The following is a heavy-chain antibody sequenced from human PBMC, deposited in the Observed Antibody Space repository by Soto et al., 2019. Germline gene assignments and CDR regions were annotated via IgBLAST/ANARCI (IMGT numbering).Heavy chain of an antibody. CDR1: GGSISSYY. J-gene: IGHJ4*01. CDR3: ARGPPFCY. Sequence: SETLSLTCTVSGGSISSYYWSWIRQPPGKGLEWIGYIYYSGSTNYNPSLKSRVTISVDTSKNQFSLKLSSVTAADTAVYYCARGPPFCYWGQGTTVTVSS. CDR2: IYYSGST. V-gene: IGHV4-59*12.